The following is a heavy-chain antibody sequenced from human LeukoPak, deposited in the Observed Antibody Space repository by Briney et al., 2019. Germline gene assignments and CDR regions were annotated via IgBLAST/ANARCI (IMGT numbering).Heavy chain of an antibody. D-gene: IGHD3-22*01. CDR3: ARREGYYDSSGYYYH. J-gene: IGHJ5*02. V-gene: IGHV4-59*01. CDR1: GGSLSSYY. Sequence: SETLSLTCTVSGGSLSSYYWSWIRQPPGQGLEWIGYIYYSGSTNYNPSLKSRVTISVDTSKNQFSLKLSSVTAADTAVYYCARREGYYDSSGYYYHWGQGTLVTVSS. CDR2: IYYSGST.